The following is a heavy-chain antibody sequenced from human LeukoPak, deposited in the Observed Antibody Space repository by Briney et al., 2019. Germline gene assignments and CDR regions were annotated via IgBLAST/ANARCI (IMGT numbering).Heavy chain of an antibody. CDR3: ARKKGTYYDSSGYYLY. V-gene: IGHV3-23*01. D-gene: IGHD3-22*01. Sequence: PGGSLRLSCAASGFTFSSYAMTWVRQVPGKGLEWVSSISGSGDIIYYADSVKGRFTISRDNSKNTLYLQMNSLRAEDTAVYYCARKKGTYYDSSGYYLYWGQGTLVTVSS. CDR2: ISGSGDII. J-gene: IGHJ4*02. CDR1: GFTFSSYA.